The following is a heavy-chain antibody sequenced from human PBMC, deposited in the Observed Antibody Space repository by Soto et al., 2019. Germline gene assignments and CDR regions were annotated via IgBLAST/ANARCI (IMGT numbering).Heavy chain of an antibody. CDR1: GYTFTSYG. CDR2: ISAYNGNT. Sequence: GASVKVSCKASGYTFTSYGISWVRQAPGQGLEWMGWISAYNGNTNYAQKLQGRVTMTTDTSTSTAYMELRSLRSDDTAVYYCAREGLYSSGWSRDYYYYYGMDVWSQGTTVTVSS. V-gene: IGHV1-18*04. J-gene: IGHJ6*02. CDR3: AREGLYSSGWSRDYYYYYGMDV. D-gene: IGHD6-19*01.